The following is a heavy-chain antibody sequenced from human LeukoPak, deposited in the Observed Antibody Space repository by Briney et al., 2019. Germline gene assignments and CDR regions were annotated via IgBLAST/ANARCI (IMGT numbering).Heavy chain of an antibody. J-gene: IGHJ4*02. D-gene: IGHD3-22*01. CDR3: AAENYYDSSGYYV. CDR1: GFNFGSYS. CDR2: INSDGSST. V-gene: IGHV3-74*01. Sequence: PGGSLRLSCAASGFNFGSYSMTWVRQAPGKGLEWVSRINSDGSSTIYADSVKGRFTISRDNAKNSLYLQMNSLRSEDTAVYYCAAENYYDSSGYYVWGQGTLVTVSS.